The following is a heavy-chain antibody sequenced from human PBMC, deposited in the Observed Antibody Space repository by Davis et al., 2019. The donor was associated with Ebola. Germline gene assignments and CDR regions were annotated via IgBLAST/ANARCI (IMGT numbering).Heavy chain of an antibody. J-gene: IGHJ4*02. CDR2: IIPTYATS. D-gene: IGHD2-15*01. Sequence: SVKVSCKASGGTFYSYAISWVRQAPGQGLEWIGVIIPTYATSYYAQKFQGRVTITADESTSTAYMELSSLKSEDTAVYFCARSAIAYCSGGSCYFDYWGQGTLVTVSS. V-gene: IGHV1-69*13. CDR3: ARSAIAYCSGGSCYFDY. CDR1: GGTFYSYA.